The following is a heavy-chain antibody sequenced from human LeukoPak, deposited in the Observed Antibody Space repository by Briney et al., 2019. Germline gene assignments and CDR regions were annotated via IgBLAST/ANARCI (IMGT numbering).Heavy chain of an antibody. CDR3: TTLGYHLDS. Sequence: GRPLRLSCAASGFAFSAYEMNWVRQAPGKGLEWVSYIGSSDTTTYYADSVKGRFTISRDNARNSLYLQMNSLRAEDTALYYCTTLGYHLDSWGQRALVTASS. D-gene: IGHD3-22*01. J-gene: IGHJ4*02. CDR1: GFAFSAYE. CDR2: IGSSDTTT. V-gene: IGHV3-48*03.